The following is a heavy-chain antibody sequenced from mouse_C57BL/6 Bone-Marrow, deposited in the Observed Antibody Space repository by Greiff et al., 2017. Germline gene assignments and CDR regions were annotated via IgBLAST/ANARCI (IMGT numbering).Heavy chain of an antibody. Sequence: EVKLLESGGGWVQPGGSLSLSCAASGFTFTDYYMSWVRQPPGKALEWLGFIRNKANGYTTEYSASVKGRFTISRDNSQSILYLQMNALRAEDSATYDGARYTVVAFDYWGQGTTRTVSS. CDR1: GFTFTDYY. D-gene: IGHD1-1*01. CDR2: IRNKANGYTT. J-gene: IGHJ2*01. CDR3: ARYTVVAFDY. V-gene: IGHV7-3*01.